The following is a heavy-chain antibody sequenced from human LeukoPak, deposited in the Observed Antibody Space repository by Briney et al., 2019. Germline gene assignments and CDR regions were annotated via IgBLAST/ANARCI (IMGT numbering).Heavy chain of an antibody. CDR2: IYPGDSET. Sequence: GESLKISCKASGYSFTSYWIGWVRQMPGKGLEWMGNIYPGDSETRHSPSFQGQVTSSADKSISTSYLQWSSLKASDTAMYYCARHPPYGDYGPDAFDIWGQGTMVTVSS. CDR3: ARHPPYGDYGPDAFDI. CDR1: GYSFTSYW. D-gene: IGHD4-17*01. J-gene: IGHJ3*02. V-gene: IGHV5-51*01.